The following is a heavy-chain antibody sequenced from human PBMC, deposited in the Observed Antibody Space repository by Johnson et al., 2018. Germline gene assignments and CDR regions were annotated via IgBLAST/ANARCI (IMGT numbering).Heavy chain of an antibody. D-gene: IGHD6-19*01. Sequence: QVQLVQSGGGLVKPGGSLRLSCAASGFTFSDYYMRWIRQAPGKGLEWVSYISSSGSTIYYEDTVKGRFTISRDNAKNSLYLQMNSLRAEDTAVYYCARTPEVIAGAPNFQHWGQGTLVTVSS. V-gene: IGHV3-11*04. J-gene: IGHJ1*01. CDR3: ARTPEVIAGAPNFQH. CDR1: GFTFSDYY. CDR2: ISSSGSTI.